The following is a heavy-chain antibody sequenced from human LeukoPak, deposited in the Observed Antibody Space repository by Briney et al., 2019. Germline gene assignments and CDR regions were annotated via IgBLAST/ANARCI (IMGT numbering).Heavy chain of an antibody. D-gene: IGHD3-16*02. CDR3: AKSDDYVWGSYRH. Sequence: GRSLRLSCAASGFTFSSYGMRWVRQAPGKGLEWVAVISYDGSNKYYADSVKGRFTISRDNSKNTLYLQMNSLRAEDTAVYYCAKSDDYVWGSYRHWGQGTLVTVSS. V-gene: IGHV3-30*18. CDR2: ISYDGSNK. J-gene: IGHJ4*02. CDR1: GFTFSSYG.